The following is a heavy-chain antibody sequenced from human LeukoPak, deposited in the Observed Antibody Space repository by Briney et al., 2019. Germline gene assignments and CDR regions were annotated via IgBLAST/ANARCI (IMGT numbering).Heavy chain of an antibody. Sequence: PGGSLRLSCAASGFTFSSYGMHWVRQAPGKGLEWVAVISYDGSNKYYADSVKGRFTISRDNSKNTLYLQMNSLRAEDTAVYYCAKDANYYDSSPYFDYWGQGTLVTVSS. CDR2: ISYDGSNK. CDR1: GFTFSSYG. D-gene: IGHD3-22*01. CDR3: AKDANYYDSSPYFDY. J-gene: IGHJ4*02. V-gene: IGHV3-30*18.